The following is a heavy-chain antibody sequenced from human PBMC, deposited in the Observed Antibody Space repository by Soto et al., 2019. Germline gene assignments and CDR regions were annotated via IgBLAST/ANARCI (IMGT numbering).Heavy chain of an antibody. V-gene: IGHV3-33*01. CDR1: GFTFSSYG. CDR2: IWYDGSNK. Sequence: QVQLVESGGGVVQPGRSLRLSYAASGFTFSSYGMHWVRQAPGKGLEWVAFIWYDGSNKYYTDSVKGRFTISRDNSKNTVFLQMSSLSAEDTAVYYCARGASAVAASLDYWAQGTLVSVSS. CDR3: ARGASAVAASLDY. D-gene: IGHD6-19*01. J-gene: IGHJ4*02.